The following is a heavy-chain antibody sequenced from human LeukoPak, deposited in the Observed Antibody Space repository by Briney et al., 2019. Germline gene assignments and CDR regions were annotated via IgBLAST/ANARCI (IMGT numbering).Heavy chain of an antibody. Sequence: GGSLRLSCAASGFTFSTYAMGWVRQAPGKGLEWVSAISGSGSSTYYADSVKGRFTISRDNSKNTLYLQMNSLRAEDTAVYYCARDATYYYMDVWGQGTLVTVSS. CDR1: GFTFSTYA. V-gene: IGHV3-23*01. J-gene: IGHJ6*03. CDR3: ARDATYYYMDV. CDR2: ISGSGSST.